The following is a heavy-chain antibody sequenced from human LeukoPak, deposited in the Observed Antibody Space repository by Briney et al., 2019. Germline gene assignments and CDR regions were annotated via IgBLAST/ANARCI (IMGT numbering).Heavy chain of an antibody. CDR1: GGSLSGYY. CDR3: ARRGTAYCRGGNCYSDKYFDY. V-gene: IGHV4-34*01. D-gene: IGHD2-15*01. J-gene: IGHJ4*02. Sequence: PSETLSLTCAVYGGSLSGYYWTWIRQTPGKGLEWIGEINFSGNTNYNRSLKSRVTISADTSKNQFSLRLSSVTAADTAVYYCARRGTAYCRGGNCYSDKYFDYWGQGTQVTVSS. CDR2: INFSGNT.